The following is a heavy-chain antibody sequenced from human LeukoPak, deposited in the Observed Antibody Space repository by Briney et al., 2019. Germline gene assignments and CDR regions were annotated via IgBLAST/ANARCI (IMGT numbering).Heavy chain of an antibody. V-gene: IGHV4-4*07. CDR2: IYTSGRP. CDR3: ARAGGEGFDH. CDR1: GGSISGYY. J-gene: IGHJ4*02. D-gene: IGHD3-10*01. Sequence: PSETLSLTCTVSGGSISGYYWSLIRQPAGKGLEWVGRIYTSGRPNYNPSLKSRVTMSLDTSKKQFSLKLSSVTAADTAVYYCARAGGEGFDHWGQGTLVTVSS.